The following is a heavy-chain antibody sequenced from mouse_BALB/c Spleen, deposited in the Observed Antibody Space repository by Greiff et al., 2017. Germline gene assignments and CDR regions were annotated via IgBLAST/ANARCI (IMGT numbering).Heavy chain of an antibody. D-gene: IGHD2-1*01. CDR2: ISSGGSYT. J-gene: IGHJ3*01. CDR3: ARGDGNYAYQAWFAY. Sequence: EVHLVESGGGLVKPGGSLKLSCAASGFTFSSYGMSWVRQTPDKRLEWVATISSGGSYTYYPDSVKGRFTISRDNAKNTLYLQMSSLKSEDTAMYYCARGDGNYAYQAWFAYWGQGTLVTVSA. CDR1: GFTFSSYG. V-gene: IGHV5-6*01.